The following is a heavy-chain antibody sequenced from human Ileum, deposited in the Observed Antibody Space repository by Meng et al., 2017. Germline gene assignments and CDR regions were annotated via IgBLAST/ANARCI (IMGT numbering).Heavy chain of an antibody. V-gene: IGHV3-53*02. CDR3: ATGEWRPFDY. Sequence: EVRRVGTGGGLIQPWGSLLLSCAASGFTVSSNYMTWARQAPGKGLQWVSITYSGGDTKYADSVKGRFTISRDISKNTLYLQMSSLRAEDTAVYYCATGEWRPFDYWGQGTLVTVSS. CDR1: GFTVSSNY. CDR2: TYSGGDT. D-gene: IGHD3-3*01. J-gene: IGHJ4*02.